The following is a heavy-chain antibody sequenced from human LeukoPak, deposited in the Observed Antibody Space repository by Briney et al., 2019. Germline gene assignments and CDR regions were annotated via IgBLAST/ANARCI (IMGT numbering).Heavy chain of an antibody. V-gene: IGHV3-23*01. D-gene: IGHD3-3*01. CDR2: ISGSGDSV. J-gene: IGHJ6*02. CDR3: ARDFWATNYYYGMDV. Sequence: GGSLRLSCAASGFTFRNYAMAWVRQAPGKGLECVSAISGSGDSVRHADSVKGRFTISRDNSKNTLYLQMDNLRAGDTALYYCARDFWATNYYYGMDVWGQGTTVTVS. CDR1: GFTFRNYA.